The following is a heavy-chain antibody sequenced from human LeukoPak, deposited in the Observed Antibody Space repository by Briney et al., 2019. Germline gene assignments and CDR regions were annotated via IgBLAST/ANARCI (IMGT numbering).Heavy chain of an antibody. J-gene: IGHJ6*02. CDR3: AKDRGTSSSAYGMDV. CDR2: ISYDGGSK. V-gene: IGHV3-30*18. D-gene: IGHD6-6*01. Sequence: GGSLRLSCAASGFMFSSYGMHWVRQAPGKGLEWVAVISYDGGSKYHADSVRGRFTISRDNSKNTLYLQMNSLRGEDTAVYYCAKDRGTSSSAYGMDVWGQGTTVTVTS. CDR1: GFMFSSYG.